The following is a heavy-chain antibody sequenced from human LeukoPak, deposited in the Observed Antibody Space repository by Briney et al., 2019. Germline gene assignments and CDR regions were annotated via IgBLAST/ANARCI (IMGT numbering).Heavy chain of an antibody. Sequence: PSETLSLTCSVSGGSTNNYFRNCLWQPPGRGLEWIGHVYYTGSTRYNPSLKSRVFISIDTSMNQLSLKLSSVTAADTSVYYCARRARADAGTSPDNWIDPWGQGTLVTVSS. CDR3: ARRARADAGTSPDNWIDP. J-gene: IGHJ5*02. CDR2: VYYTGST. V-gene: IGHV4-59*08. D-gene: IGHD2-8*01. CDR1: GGSTNNYF.